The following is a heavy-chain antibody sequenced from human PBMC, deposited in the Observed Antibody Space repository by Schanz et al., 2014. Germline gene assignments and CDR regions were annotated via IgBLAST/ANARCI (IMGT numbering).Heavy chain of an antibody. CDR3: ARGGPAYYFDD. J-gene: IGHJ4*02. CDR2: ISASGGTT. CDR1: GFTFSSYA. Sequence: VQLVESGGGVVQPGGSLRLSCAASGFTFSSYAMSWVRQAPGKGLEWVSAISASGGTTYYADSVKGRFTISRDNSKNTVYIQMNSLRAEDKAVYYCARGGPAYYFDDWGQGTLVTVSS. V-gene: IGHV3-23*04.